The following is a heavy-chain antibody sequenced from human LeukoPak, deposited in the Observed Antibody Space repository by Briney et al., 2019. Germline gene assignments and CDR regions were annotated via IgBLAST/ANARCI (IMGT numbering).Heavy chain of an antibody. CDR1: GGSITSYY. D-gene: IGHD4-23*01. V-gene: IGHV4-59*01. J-gene: IGHJ6*03. CDR2: IYYFGST. Sequence: SETLSLTCTVSGGSITSYYWSWIRHPPGKGLEWIGYIYYFGSTIYNPSLKSRVTISVDTSKNQFSLKLNSVTAADTAVYYCASMRGNLNYYYMDVWGKGTTVTVSS. CDR3: ASMRGNLNYYYMDV.